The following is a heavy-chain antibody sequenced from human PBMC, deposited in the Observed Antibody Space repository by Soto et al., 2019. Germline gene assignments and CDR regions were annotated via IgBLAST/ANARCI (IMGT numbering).Heavy chain of an antibody. CDR3: VKNFDQ. CDR2: INHSGKS. CDR1: CGSLTDSY. V-gene: IGHV4-34*01. Sequence: XXTLSLTCAVYCGSLTDSYWSWIRQPPGKGXGWIGXINHSGKSKYXXSLKSRVTXSVEKSKNHFSLKLNSVNAADSAVYYCVKNFDQWGKGTLVTV. J-gene: IGHJ4*02.